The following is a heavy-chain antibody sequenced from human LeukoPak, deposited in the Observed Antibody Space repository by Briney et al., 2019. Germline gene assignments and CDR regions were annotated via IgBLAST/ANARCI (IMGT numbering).Heavy chain of an antibody. CDR2: IYTGGST. CDR3: ARAPLVLQYRWWFDP. CDR1: GFTVSSDY. Sequence: GGSLRLSCAASGFTVSSDYMSWVRQAPGKGLQWVSVIYTGGSTYYADSVKGRFTISRDNSKNTLYLQMNSLRAEDTAVYHCARAPLVLQYRWWFDPWGQGTLVIVSS. D-gene: IGHD5-24*01. V-gene: IGHV3-66*01. J-gene: IGHJ5*02.